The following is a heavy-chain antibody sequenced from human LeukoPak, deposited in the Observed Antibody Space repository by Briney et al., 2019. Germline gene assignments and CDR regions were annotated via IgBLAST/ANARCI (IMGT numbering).Heavy chain of an antibody. CDR3: ARRVGVRGVTARNWFDP. D-gene: IGHD3-10*01. CDR2: MNPNSGNT. J-gene: IGHJ5*02. CDR1: GYTFTSYD. Sequence: ASVKVSCKASGYTFTSYDINWVRQATGQGLEWMGWMNPNSGNTGYAQKFQGRVTMTRNTSISTAYMELSSLRSEDTAVYYCARRVGVRGVTARNWFDPWGQGTLVTASS. V-gene: IGHV1-8*01.